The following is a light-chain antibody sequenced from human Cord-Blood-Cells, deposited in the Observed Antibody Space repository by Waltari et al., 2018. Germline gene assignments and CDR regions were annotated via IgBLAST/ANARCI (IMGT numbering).Light chain of an antibody. Sequence: EIQMTQSPSSLSSSVGDRVTITCRASQSISSYLNWYQQKPGKAPKLLIYAASSLQSVVPSRFSGSGSGTDFTLNISSLQPEDFATYYCQQSYRTPHTFGQGTKLEIK. J-gene: IGKJ2*01. CDR2: AAS. CDR1: QSISSY. CDR3: QQSYRTPHT. V-gene: IGKV1-39*01.